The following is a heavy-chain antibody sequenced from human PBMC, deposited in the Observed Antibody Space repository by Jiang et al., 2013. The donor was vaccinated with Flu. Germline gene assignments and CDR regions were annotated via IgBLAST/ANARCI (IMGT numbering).Heavy chain of an antibody. D-gene: IGHD3-22*01. J-gene: IGHJ3*02. Sequence: VESGAEVKKPGESLRISCKGSGYSFTSYWISWVRQMPGKGLEWMGRIDPSDSYTNYSPSFQGHVTISADKSISTAYLQWSSLKASDTAMYYCARRQYYYDSSGYLFAFDIWGQGTMVTVSS. CDR3: ARRQYYYDSSGYLFAFDI. CDR1: GYSFTSYW. V-gene: IGHV5-10-1*01. CDR2: IDPSDSYT.